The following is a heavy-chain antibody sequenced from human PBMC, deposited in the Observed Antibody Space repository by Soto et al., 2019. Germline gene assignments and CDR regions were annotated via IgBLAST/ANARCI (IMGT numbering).Heavy chain of an antibody. CDR2: IIPVFGTT. CDR1: GGLFSSFS. D-gene: IGHD3-16*01. Sequence: ASVKVSCKDSGGLFSSFSISWVRQAPGQGLEWMGGIIPVFGTTNYAQKFQGRVTITADESTNTAYMELSSLTSDDTAMYYCARGGGPYVWFNEFWGQGTQVTVSS. CDR3: ARGGGPYVWFNEF. J-gene: IGHJ4*02. V-gene: IGHV1-69*13.